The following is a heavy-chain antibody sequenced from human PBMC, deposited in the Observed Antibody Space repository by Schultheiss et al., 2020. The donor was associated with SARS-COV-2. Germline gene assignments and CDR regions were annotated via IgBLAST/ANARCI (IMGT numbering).Heavy chain of an antibody. CDR3: ARGDSSYDY. D-gene: IGHD6-6*01. V-gene: IGHV3-64*04. Sequence: GGSLRLSCAASGFTVSSNYMSWVRQAPGKGLEYVSAISSNGGSTYYADSVKGRFTISRDNAKNSLYLQMNSLRAEDTAVYYCARGDSSYDYWGQGTLVTVSS. J-gene: IGHJ4*02. CDR1: GFTVSSNY. CDR2: ISSNGGST.